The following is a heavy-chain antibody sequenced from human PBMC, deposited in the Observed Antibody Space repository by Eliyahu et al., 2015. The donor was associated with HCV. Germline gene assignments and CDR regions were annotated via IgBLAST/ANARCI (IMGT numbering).Heavy chain of an antibody. CDR1: GYTFTDYW. CDR2: IDPSDSYT. D-gene: IGHD3-10*01. Sequence: EVQLVQSGAEMKKPGEPLRIXCKVSGYTFTDYWISWVRQXPGKGLEWLGRIDPSDSYTNYSPSFQGHVSLSVDKSITTAYLQWSSLKASDTAMYYCARLGPYGSTYYYKYWYFDLWGRGTLVTVSS. V-gene: IGHV5-10-1*03. J-gene: IGHJ2*01. CDR3: ARLGPYGSTYYYKYWYFDL.